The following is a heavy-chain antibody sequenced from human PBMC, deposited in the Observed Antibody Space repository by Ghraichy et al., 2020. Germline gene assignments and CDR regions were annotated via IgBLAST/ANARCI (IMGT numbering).Heavy chain of an antibody. V-gene: IGHV3-23*01. D-gene: IGHD2-21*01. Sequence: GGSLRLTCAASGFSFSNYVMIWVRQAPGKGLEWVSGISGSGGSTHYADSVKGRFTISRDNSKSTLFLQMTSLRAEDTAVFYCAKGSGSILWSAPWGSDLWGRGTLVTVSS. CDR3: AKGSGSILWSAPWGSDL. CDR2: ISGSGGST. CDR1: GFSFSNYV. J-gene: IGHJ2*01.